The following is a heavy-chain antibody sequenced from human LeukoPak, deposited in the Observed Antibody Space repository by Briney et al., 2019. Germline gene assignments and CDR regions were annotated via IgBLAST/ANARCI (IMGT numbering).Heavy chain of an antibody. Sequence: SETLSLTCTVSGSMYNYYWSWIRQPPGKGLEWIGYIHYNGNTNYSPSLKSRVTMSLDTSKNQVSLNLNSVTAADTAAYYCARHISSGSGTYAHFDYWGQGTLVTVSS. V-gene: IGHV4-59*08. CDR2: IHYNGNT. CDR1: GSMYNYY. J-gene: IGHJ4*02. CDR3: ARHISSGSGTYAHFDY. D-gene: IGHD1-26*01.